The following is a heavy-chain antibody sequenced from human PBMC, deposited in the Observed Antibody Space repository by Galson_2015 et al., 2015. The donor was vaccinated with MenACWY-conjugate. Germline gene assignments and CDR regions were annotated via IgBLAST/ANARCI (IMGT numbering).Heavy chain of an antibody. V-gene: IGHV4-59*01. CDR1: GGSISSYY. J-gene: IGHJ4*02. D-gene: IGHD4-11*01. CDR2: IYYSGST. Sequence: ETLSLTCTVSGGSISSYYWSWIRQPPGKGLEWIGYIYYSGSTNYNPSLKSRVTISVDTSKNQFSLKLSSVTAADTAVYYCARSLGTVTPALLGYWGQGTLVTVSS. CDR3: ARSLGTVTPALLGY.